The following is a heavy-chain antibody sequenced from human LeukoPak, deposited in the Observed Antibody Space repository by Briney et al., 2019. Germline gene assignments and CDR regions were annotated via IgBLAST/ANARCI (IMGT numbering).Heavy chain of an antibody. CDR1: GFTFSSYA. Sequence: PGGSLRLSCAASGFTFSSYAMSWVRQAPGKGLEWVSAISGSGGSTYYADSVKGRFTTSRDNSKNTLYLQMNSLRAEDTAVYYCASGEEKLLWFGELSPRAPAFQHWGQGTLVTVSS. CDR3: ASGEEKLLWFGELSPRAPAFQH. J-gene: IGHJ1*01. D-gene: IGHD3-10*01. CDR2: ISGSGGST. V-gene: IGHV3-23*01.